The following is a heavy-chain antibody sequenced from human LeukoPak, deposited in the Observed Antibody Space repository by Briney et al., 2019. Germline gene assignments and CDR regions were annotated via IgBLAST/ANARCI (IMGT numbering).Heavy chain of an antibody. V-gene: IGHV4-61*02. J-gene: IGHJ5*02. CDR2: IYTSGST. CDR3: ARGGTGGFDP. Sequence: SETLSLTCTVSGGSISSNTYCWSWIRQPAGKGLEWVGRIYTSGSTNYNPSLKSRVTISVDTSKNQFSLKLNSVTAADTAVYYCARGGTGGFDPWGQGTLVTVSS. CDR1: GGSISSNTYC. D-gene: IGHD3/OR15-3a*01.